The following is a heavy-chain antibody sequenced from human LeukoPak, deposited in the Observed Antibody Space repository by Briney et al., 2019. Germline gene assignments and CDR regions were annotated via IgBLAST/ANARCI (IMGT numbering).Heavy chain of an antibody. CDR3: ARRIGYSSGWPHWYFDV. CDR2: INHSGST. V-gene: IGHV4-34*01. D-gene: IGHD6-19*01. CDR1: GGSFSGYF. J-gene: IGHJ2*01. Sequence: SETLSLTCAAYGGSFSGYFWSWVRQPPGKGLEWIGEINHSGSTNYNPSLKSRVTISVDTSKNQFSLKLGSVTAADTAVYYCARRIGYSSGWPHWYFDVWGRGTLVTVSS.